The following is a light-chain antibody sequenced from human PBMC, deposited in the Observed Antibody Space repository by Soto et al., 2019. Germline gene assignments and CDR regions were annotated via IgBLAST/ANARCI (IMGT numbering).Light chain of an antibody. CDR1: SSDVGGYNY. V-gene: IGLV2-8*01. CDR2: EVS. Sequence: QSALTQPPSASGSPGQSVTISCIGTSSDVGGYNYVSWYQQHPGKAPKLMIYEVSKRPSGVPDRFSCSKSGNTASLTVSGLRAEDEAAYYCSSYAASNNLGVFGGGTKLTVL. CDR3: SSYAASNNLGV. J-gene: IGLJ2*01.